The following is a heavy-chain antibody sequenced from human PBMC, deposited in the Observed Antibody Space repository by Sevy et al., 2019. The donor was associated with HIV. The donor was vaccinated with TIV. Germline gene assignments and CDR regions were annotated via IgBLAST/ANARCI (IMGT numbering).Heavy chain of an antibody. D-gene: IGHD6-13*01. Sequence: SETLSLTCAVYGGSFSGYYWSWIRQPPGKGLEWIGEINHSGSTNYNPSLKSQVTISVDTSKNQFSLKLGSVTAADTAVYDCARGLVAAGMGGGYYFDYWGQGTLVTVSS. J-gene: IGHJ4*02. V-gene: IGHV4-34*01. CDR2: INHSGST. CDR3: ARGLVAAGMGGGYYFDY. CDR1: GGSFSGYY.